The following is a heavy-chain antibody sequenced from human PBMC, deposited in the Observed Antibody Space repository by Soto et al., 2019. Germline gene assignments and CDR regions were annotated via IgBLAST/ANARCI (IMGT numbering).Heavy chain of an antibody. V-gene: IGHV1-69*01. CDR1: GGTFGNYA. CDR3: VRVEQWLVSWWFDP. D-gene: IGHD6-19*01. Sequence: QVQLVQSGAEVKKPGSSVKVSCKVSGGTFGNYAISWVRQAPGQGLEWMGGLIPDFLATTYAQKLRDRITITVYGTTNTVYIELSTLRSEDTAIYYCVRVEQWLVSWWFDPWGQVTLVTVSS. CDR2: LIPDFLAT. J-gene: IGHJ5*02.